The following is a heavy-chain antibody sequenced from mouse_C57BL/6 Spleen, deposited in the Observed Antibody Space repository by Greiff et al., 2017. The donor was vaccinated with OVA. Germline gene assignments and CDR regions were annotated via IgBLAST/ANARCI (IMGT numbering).Heavy chain of an antibody. D-gene: IGHD1-1*01. CDR2: IDPANGYT. V-gene: IGHV14-3*01. CDR3: AADYGSNLFAY. CDR1: GFNIKNTY. Sequence: VQLQQSVAELVRPGASVKLSCTASGFNIKNTYMHWVKQRPEQGLEWIGRIDPANGYTKYAPKFQGKATLTADPSSHTAYLQLSSLTSEDTAIYYCAADYGSNLFAYWGQGTLVTVSA. J-gene: IGHJ3*01.